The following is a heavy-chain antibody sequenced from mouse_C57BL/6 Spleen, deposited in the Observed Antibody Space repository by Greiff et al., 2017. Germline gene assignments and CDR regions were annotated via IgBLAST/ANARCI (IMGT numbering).Heavy chain of an antibody. V-gene: IGHV1-54*01. CDR3: AREGYDYYCDY. D-gene: IGHD2-4*01. CDR2: INPGNGGT. CDR1: GYAFTNYF. Sequence: VQLKASGAELVRPGTSVKVSCKASGYAFTNYFIEWVKQRTGQGLEWIGVINPGNGGTNYNEKFKGKATLTADKSASTADMKRRSRTSEDSAVYFSAREGYDYYCDYWGQGTTLTVSA. J-gene: IGHJ2*01.